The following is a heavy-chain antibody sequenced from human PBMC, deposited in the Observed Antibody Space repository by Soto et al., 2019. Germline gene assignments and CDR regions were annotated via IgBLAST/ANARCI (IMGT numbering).Heavy chain of an antibody. Sequence: QVQLVQSGAEVKKPGASVKVSCKASGYPFSSYDINWVRQATGQGLEWMGWMNPKSGNTGYAQKFQGRVTMTRTTSINTAYLELTILRSEDTAVYYCERDIGVGYCSGRRGYAGFDIWGQWTMLTVSS. CDR3: ERDIGVGYCSGRRGYAGFDI. D-gene: IGHD2-15*01. CDR2: MNPKSGNT. J-gene: IGHJ3*02. CDR1: GYPFSSYD. V-gene: IGHV1-8*01.